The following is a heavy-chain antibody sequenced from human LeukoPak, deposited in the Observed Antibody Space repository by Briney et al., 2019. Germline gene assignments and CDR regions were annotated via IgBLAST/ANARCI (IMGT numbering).Heavy chain of an antibody. V-gene: IGHV4-39*01. D-gene: IGHD6-19*01. Sequence: PSETLSLTCTVSGGSISSSSYYWGWIRQPPGKGLEWIGSIYYSGSTYYNPSLKSRVTISVDTSKNQFSLKLSSVTAADTAVYYCARPYRSGWRVFGIWGQGTMVSVSS. CDR2: IYYSGST. J-gene: IGHJ3*02. CDR3: ARPYRSGWRVFGI. CDR1: GGSISSSSYY.